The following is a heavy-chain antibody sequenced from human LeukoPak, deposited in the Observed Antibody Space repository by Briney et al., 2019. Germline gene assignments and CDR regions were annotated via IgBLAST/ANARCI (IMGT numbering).Heavy chain of an antibody. CDR2: IYHSGST. D-gene: IGHD6-6*01. V-gene: IGHV4-59*01. J-gene: IGHJ4*02. CDR1: GGSISTYY. CDR3: ARGYSSSSVIDY. Sequence: SETLSLTCTVSGGSISTYYWSWIRQPPGKGLEWIGYIYHSGSTNYNPSLKSRVTISVDTSKNQFSLKLNSVTAADTALYYCARGYSSSSVIDYWGQGTLVTVSS.